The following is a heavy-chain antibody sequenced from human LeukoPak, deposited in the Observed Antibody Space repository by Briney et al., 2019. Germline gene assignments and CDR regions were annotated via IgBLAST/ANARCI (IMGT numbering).Heavy chain of an antibody. CDR1: GYTFTSYD. Sequence: ASVKVSCKASGYTFTSYDINWVRQATGQGLEWMGWMNPNSGNTGYAQKFQGRVTMTRNTSISTAYMELSSLRSEDTAVYYCARAPSAARRNYYYYYMDVWGKGTTVTVSS. J-gene: IGHJ6*03. D-gene: IGHD6-6*01. CDR2: MNPNSGNT. CDR3: ARAPSAARRNYYYYYMDV. V-gene: IGHV1-8*01.